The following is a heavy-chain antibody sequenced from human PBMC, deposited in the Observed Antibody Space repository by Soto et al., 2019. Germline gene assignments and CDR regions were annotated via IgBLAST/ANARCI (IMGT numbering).Heavy chain of an antibody. J-gene: IGHJ4*02. CDR3: TRGVYGELLFDY. D-gene: IGHD3-10*01. CDR1: GLSFANYG. Sequence: EVQLVESGGGVVRPGGSLRLSCAASGLSFANYGMSWVRQVPGKGLEWVSGINWNGRSTHYADSVKGRFTVSRDNAKNSLYLQRNSLRAEDTALYYCTRGVYGELLFDYRGQGTLVTVSS. V-gene: IGHV3-20*04. CDR2: INWNGRST.